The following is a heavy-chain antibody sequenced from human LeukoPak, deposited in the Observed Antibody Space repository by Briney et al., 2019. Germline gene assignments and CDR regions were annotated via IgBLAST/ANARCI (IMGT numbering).Heavy chain of an antibody. J-gene: IGHJ4*02. CDR1: GFAFSSNW. CDR2: INSGGSGA. Sequence: PSGGSLRLSCAASGFAFSSNWMHWVRHTPGKGLVWVSRINSGGSGASYADSVEGRFTISRDNAKNTLYLQMNSLKGEDTAVYYCATSLGPLAEYWGWGTLVTVSS. D-gene: IGHD7-27*01. V-gene: IGHV3-74*01. CDR3: ATSLGPLAEY.